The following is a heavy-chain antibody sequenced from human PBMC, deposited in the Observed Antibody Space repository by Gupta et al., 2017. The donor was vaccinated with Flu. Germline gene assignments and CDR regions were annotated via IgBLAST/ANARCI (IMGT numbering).Heavy chain of an antibody. Sequence: EVQLVESGGGLVKPGGSLRLACAASGFTFSSYSMNWVRQAPGKGLEWVSSISSSRRYIDDADSVKGRFTISRDKAKNSMYMKMNSLRAEDTAVYDCARARGGMDVWGQGTTVTVYS. CDR2: ISSSRRYI. D-gene: IGHD3-10*01. V-gene: IGHV3-21*01. CDR3: ARARGGMDV. CDR1: GFTFSSYS. J-gene: IGHJ6*02.